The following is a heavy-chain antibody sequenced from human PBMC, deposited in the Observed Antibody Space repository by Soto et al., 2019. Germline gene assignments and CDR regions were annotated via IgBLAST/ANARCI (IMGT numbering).Heavy chain of an antibody. V-gene: IGHV1-69*13. D-gene: IGHD3-22*01. CDR3: ARGLYYYDSSGYSDAFDI. Sequence: SVKVSCKAFGGTFSSYGVSWVRQAPGQGLEWVGRIIPVFGTTHYAQKFQGRVTVTADESTSTAHMELRSLRSEDTAVYHCARGLYYYDSSGYSDAFDIWGQGTMVTVSS. CDR2: IIPVFGTT. CDR1: GGTFSSYG. J-gene: IGHJ3*02.